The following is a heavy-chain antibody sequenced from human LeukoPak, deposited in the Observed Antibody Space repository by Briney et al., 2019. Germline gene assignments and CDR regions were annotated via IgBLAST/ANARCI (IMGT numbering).Heavy chain of an antibody. J-gene: IGHJ1*01. CDR3: ARGGEDTAMVHSGYFQH. CDR2: IIPILGIA. V-gene: IGHV1-69*02. Sequence: SVKVSCKASGGTFGSYTISWVRQAPGQGLEWMGRIIPILGIANYAQKFQGRVTITADKSTSTAYMELSSLRSEDTAVYYCARGGEDTAMVHSGYFQHWGQGTLVTVSS. D-gene: IGHD5-18*01. CDR1: GGTFGSYT.